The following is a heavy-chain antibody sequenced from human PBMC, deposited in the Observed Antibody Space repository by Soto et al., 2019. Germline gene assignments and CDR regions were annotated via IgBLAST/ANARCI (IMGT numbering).Heavy chain of an antibody. Sequence: SETLSLTCAVSGGSVSGSYYYWAWLRQSPGKGPEWIGSVFHTGFTSYNPSLESRVSVSVDTSKSQFSLKLGAVTASDTAVYYCATSQKGYNWNYFDHWGQGALVTVS. CDR3: ATSQKGYNWNYFDH. CDR2: VFHTGFT. D-gene: IGHD1-1*01. CDR1: GGSVSGSYYY. V-gene: IGHV4-39*01. J-gene: IGHJ4*02.